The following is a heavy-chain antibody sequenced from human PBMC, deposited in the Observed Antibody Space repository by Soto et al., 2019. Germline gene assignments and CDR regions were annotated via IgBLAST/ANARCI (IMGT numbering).Heavy chain of an antibody. J-gene: IGHJ4*02. D-gene: IGHD6-19*01. CDR2: ISYDGSNK. Sequence: PGGSLRLSCAASGFTFSSYAMHWVRQAPGKGLEWVAVISYDGSNKYYADSVKGRFTISRDNSKNTLYLQMNSLRAEDTAVYYCARDHGRSSGWLDFDYWGQGTLVTVS. V-gene: IGHV3-30-3*01. CDR3: ARDHGRSSGWLDFDY. CDR1: GFTFSSYA.